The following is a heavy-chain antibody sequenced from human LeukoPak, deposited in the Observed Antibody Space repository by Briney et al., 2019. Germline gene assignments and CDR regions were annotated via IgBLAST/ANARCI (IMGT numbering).Heavy chain of an antibody. CDR1: GFTFSSYA. J-gene: IGHJ5*02. CDR3: ARSPVKQLVDL. CDR2: INSDGSST. Sequence: GGSLRLSCAASGFTFSSYAMGWVRQAPGKGLVWVSRINSDGSSTSYADSVKGRFTISRDNAKNTLYLQMNSLRAEDTAVYYCARSPVKQLVDLWGQGTLVTVSS. D-gene: IGHD6-13*01. V-gene: IGHV3-74*01.